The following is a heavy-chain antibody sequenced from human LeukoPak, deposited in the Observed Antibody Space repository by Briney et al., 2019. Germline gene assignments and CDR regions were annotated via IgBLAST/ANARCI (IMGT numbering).Heavy chain of an antibody. Sequence: GGSLRLSCAASGFTVSSNYMSWVRQAPGKGLEWVSVIYSGGSTYYADSVKGRFTISRDNSKNTPYLQMNGLRAEDTAVYYCASQTTTDDSSGYSYYYYYMDVWGKGTTVTVSS. CDR1: GFTVSSNY. D-gene: IGHD3-22*01. CDR3: ASQTTTDDSSGYSYYYYYMDV. J-gene: IGHJ6*03. V-gene: IGHV3-66*02. CDR2: IYSGGST.